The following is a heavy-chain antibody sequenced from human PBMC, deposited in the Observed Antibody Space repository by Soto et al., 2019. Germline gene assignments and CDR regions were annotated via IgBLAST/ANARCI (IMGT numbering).Heavy chain of an antibody. CDR2: FFYGGTT. V-gene: IGHV4-59*01. D-gene: IGHD1-26*01. CDR1: GASSTSYY. J-gene: IGHJ4*02. Sequence: SETLSLTCTVSGASSTSYYWSWIRQPPGKGLEYIGYFFYGGTTNYNPSLQSRVYMSVDTSKNQFSQRKTSVTAADTAVYYCARLGGSFAVPHFDYWGQGTLVTVSS. CDR3: ARLGGSFAVPHFDY.